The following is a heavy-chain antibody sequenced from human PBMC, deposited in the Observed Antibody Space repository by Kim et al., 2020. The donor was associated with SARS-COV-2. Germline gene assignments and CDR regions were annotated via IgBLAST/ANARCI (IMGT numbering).Heavy chain of an antibody. V-gene: IGHV7-4-1*02. CDR2: NP. D-gene: IGHD3-10*01. Sequence: NPTYAQGFTGRFVFSLDTSVNTAYLQISNLKAEDTAVYYCARDGPGYFQHWGQGTLVTVSS. CDR3: ARDGPGYFQH. J-gene: IGHJ1*01.